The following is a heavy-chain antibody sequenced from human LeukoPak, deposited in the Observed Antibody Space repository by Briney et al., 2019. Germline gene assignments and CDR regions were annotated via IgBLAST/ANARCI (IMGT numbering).Heavy chain of an antibody. D-gene: IGHD4-17*01. V-gene: IGHV4-4*07. CDR1: GGSMRNSY. Sequence: SETLSLTCTVSGGSMRNSYWSWIRQPAGKGLEWIGRIYTSGSTNYNPSLKSRLTMSVDTSKNQFSLKLSSVTAADTAVYYCARAVTTSDWYFDLWGRGTLVTVSS. CDR2: IYTSGST. J-gene: IGHJ2*01. CDR3: ARAVTTSDWYFDL.